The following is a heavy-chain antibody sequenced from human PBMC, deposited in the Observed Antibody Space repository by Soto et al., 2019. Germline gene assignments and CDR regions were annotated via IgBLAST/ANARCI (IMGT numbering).Heavy chain of an antibody. V-gene: IGHV3-33*01. CDR3: VRDTYDTTADY. CDR2: IWYDGTKK. Sequence: QVQLVESGGGVVQPGRSLRLSCAASKFTFSDFGMHWVRQAPDKGLEWLGTIWYDGTKKIYGDSVKGRFTIFRDNSKNTLYLQMNSLRVEDTAVYYCVRDTYDTTADYWGRGSLVTVS. CDR1: KFTFSDFG. J-gene: IGHJ4*02. D-gene: IGHD3-22*01.